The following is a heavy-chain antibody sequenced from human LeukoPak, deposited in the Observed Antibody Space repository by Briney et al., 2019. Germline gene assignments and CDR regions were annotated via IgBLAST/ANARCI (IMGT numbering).Heavy chain of an antibody. V-gene: IGHV4-30-4*08. D-gene: IGHD4-17*01. Sequence: PSETLSLTCTVSGGSISSGDYYWSWIRQPPGKGLEWIGYIYYSGSTYYNPSLESRVTISVDTSKNQFSLKLSSVTAADTAVYYCASYGDLQYFQHWGQGTLVTVSS. CDR3: ASYGDLQYFQH. CDR1: GGSISSGDYY. CDR2: IYYSGST. J-gene: IGHJ1*01.